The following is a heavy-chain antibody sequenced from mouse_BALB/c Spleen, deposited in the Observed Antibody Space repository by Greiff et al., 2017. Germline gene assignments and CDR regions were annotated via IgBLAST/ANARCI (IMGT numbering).Heavy chain of an antibody. Sequence: QVHVKQSGPGLVAPSQSLSITCTVSGFSLTGYGVNWVRQPPGKGLEWLGMIWGDGSTDYNSALKSRLSISKDNSKSQVFLKMNSLQTDDTARYYCARDGGTNSFYAMDYWGQGTSVTVSS. V-gene: IGHV2-6-7*01. J-gene: IGHJ4*01. D-gene: IGHD4-1*01. CDR3: ARDGGTNSFYAMDY. CDR1: GFSLTGYG. CDR2: IWGDGST.